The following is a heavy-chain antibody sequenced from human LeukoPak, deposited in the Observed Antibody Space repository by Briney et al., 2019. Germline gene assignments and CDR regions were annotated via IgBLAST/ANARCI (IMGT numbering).Heavy chain of an antibody. CDR2: IYPVVFDT. Sequence: GESLQISPNSSGYSFNSHCNGWGRPMPGEGAEWRRIIYPVVFDTRYSPSIQTQVTISSDKSTTTACFQWISLKASDTAMNYCARVGKEGASSYDYLDGCGQGTLVS. CDR1: GYSFNSHC. CDR3: ARVGKEGASSYDYLDG. J-gene: IGHJ4*02. V-gene: IGHV5-51*01. D-gene: IGHD3-10*01.